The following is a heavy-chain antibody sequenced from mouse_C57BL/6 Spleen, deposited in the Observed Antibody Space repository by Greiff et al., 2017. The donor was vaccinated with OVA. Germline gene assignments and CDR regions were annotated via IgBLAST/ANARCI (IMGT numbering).Heavy chain of an antibody. J-gene: IGHJ4*01. D-gene: IGHD2-1*01. Sequence: VQLQQSGPELVKPGASVKISCKASGYSFTDYNMNWVKQSHGKSLEWIGVINPNYGTTSYNQKFKGKATLTVDQSSSTAYMQLNSLTSEDSAVYYCARYPAVSTMVTTCYAMDYWGQGTSVTVSS. CDR1: GYSFTDYN. CDR2: INPNYGTT. CDR3: ARYPAVSTMVTTCYAMDY. V-gene: IGHV1-39*01.